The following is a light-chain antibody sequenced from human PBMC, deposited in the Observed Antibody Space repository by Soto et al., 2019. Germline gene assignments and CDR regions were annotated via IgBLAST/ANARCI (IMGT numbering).Light chain of an antibody. J-gene: IGLJ3*02. CDR1: SSDVGGYNY. Sequence: QSALTQPASVSGSPGQSITISCTGTSSDVGGYNYVSWYQQHPGKAPKLMIYDVSKRPSGVPDRFSGSKSDNTASLTISGLQADDEADYYCSSYAGTYGVFGGGTKLTVL. V-gene: IGLV2-11*01. CDR2: DVS. CDR3: SSYAGTYGV.